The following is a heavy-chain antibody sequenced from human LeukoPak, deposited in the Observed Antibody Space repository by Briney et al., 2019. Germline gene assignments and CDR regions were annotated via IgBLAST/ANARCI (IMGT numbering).Heavy chain of an antibody. CDR3: AKLNLGEMAYFDS. D-gene: IGHD3-16*01. CDR1: GFTVSNNY. Sequence: GSLRLSCAASGFTVSNNYMSWVRQAPKKGLEWVSVIYGGGSTYYADSVKGRFTITRENSKNTLYLQMTGLRVEDTAVYFCAKLNLGEMAYFDSWGQGTLVTVSS. CDR2: IYGGGST. V-gene: IGHV3-53*01. J-gene: IGHJ4*02.